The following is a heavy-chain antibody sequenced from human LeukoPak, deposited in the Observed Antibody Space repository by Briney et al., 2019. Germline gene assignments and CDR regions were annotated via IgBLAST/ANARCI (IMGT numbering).Heavy chain of an antibody. J-gene: IGHJ4*02. D-gene: IGHD3-22*01. CDR3: TTVGYDTSSHYYEVCDF. Sequence: GGSLRLSCAASGLNFIDAWMSWVRQAPGKGLEWVGRIRSQSDGGTADYAAAVKGRFSISRDDSTDTLYLQMNNLKTEDTAVYYCTTVGYDTSSHYYEVCDFWGQGTLAIVSS. CDR1: GLNFIDAW. CDR2: IRSQSDGGTA. V-gene: IGHV3-15*07.